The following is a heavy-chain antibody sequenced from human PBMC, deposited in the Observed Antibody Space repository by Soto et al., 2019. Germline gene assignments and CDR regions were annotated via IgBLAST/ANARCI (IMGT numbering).Heavy chain of an antibody. CDR2: IWYDGSNK. V-gene: IGHV3-33*01. D-gene: IGHD5-12*01. CDR1: GFTFSSYG. CDR3: ARDSGDIALDY. Sequence: QVQLVESGGGVVQPGRSLRLSCAASGFTFSSYGMHWVRQAPGKGLEWVAVIWYDGSNKYYADSVKGRFTISRDNSKNTLDLQMNSLRAEDTAVYYCARDSGDIALDYWGQGTLVTVSS. J-gene: IGHJ4*02.